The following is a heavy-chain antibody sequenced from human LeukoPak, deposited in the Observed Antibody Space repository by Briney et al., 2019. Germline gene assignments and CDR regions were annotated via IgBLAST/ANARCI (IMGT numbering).Heavy chain of an antibody. CDR2: ISYDGSNK. Sequence: GGSLRLSCAASGFTFSSYAMHWVRQAPGKGLEWVAVISYDGSNKYYADSVKGRFTISRDNSKNTLYLQMNSLRAEDMAVYYCARDLRSGWKYYYYMDVWGKGTTVTISS. CDR3: ARDLRSGWKYYYYMDV. J-gene: IGHJ6*03. CDR1: GFTFSSYA. D-gene: IGHD6-19*01. V-gene: IGHV3-30*04.